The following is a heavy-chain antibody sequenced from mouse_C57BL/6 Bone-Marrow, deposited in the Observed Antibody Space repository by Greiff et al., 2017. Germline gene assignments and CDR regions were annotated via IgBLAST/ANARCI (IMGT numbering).Heavy chain of an antibody. CDR1: GYTFTSYW. J-gene: IGHJ1*03. D-gene: IGHD2-5*01. Sequence: VQLQQPGAELVKPWATVKMSCTASGYTFTSYWITWVKQRPGQGLEWIGDIYPGSGSTNYNEKFKSKATLTVDTSSSTAYMQLSSLTSEDSAVYYCARPYYSNYWYFDVGGRGTTGTVTA. CDR2: IYPGSGST. CDR3: ARPYYSNYWYFDV. V-gene: IGHV1-55*01.